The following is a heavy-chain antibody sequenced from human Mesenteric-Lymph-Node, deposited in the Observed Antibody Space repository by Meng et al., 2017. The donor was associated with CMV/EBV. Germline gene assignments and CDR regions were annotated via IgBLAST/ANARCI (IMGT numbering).Heavy chain of an antibody. D-gene: IGHD3-22*01. CDR3: ARRGNYDSDYSEY. CDR1: GDSISNSTCY. Sequence: QLQLRASGPGLVQPSETLSLSCIGSGDSISNSTCYWTWIRQPPGKGLEWIGSVHHSGTTYYNPSLKGRLTISVDTSANLFSLRLTTVTAADTATYYCARRGNYDSDYSEYWGQGTLVTVSS. V-gene: IGHV4-39*01. CDR2: VHHSGTT. J-gene: IGHJ4*02.